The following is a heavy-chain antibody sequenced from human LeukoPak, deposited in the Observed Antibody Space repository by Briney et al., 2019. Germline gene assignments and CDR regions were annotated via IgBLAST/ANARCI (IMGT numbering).Heavy chain of an antibody. Sequence: GGSLRLSCAASGFTFSSYGMHWVRQAPGKGLEWVAVISYDGSNKYYADSVKGRFTISRDNPKNTLYLQMNSLRAEDTAVYYCARESITMIVTDYWGQGTLVTVSS. CDR3: ARESITMIVTDY. V-gene: IGHV3-30*03. CDR2: ISYDGSNK. CDR1: GFTFSSYG. J-gene: IGHJ4*02. D-gene: IGHD3-22*01.